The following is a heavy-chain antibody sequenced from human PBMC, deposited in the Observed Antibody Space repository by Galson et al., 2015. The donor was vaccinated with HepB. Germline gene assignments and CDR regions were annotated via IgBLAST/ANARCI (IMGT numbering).Heavy chain of an antibody. J-gene: IGHJ4*02. Sequence: ETLSLTCSVSGGSISGYYWSWIRQPPGKGLDWIGYIHYSGATTYNPSLKSRVVITVDTSKNQFSLKLTSVTAADTAVYYCARGEKGSSPHYWGQGVLVTVSS. CDR1: GGSISGYY. CDR3: ARGEKGSSPHY. D-gene: IGHD2-2*01. CDR2: IHYSGAT. V-gene: IGHV4-59*01.